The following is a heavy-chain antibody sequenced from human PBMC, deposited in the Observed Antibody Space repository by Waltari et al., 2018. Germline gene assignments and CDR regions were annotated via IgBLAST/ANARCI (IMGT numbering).Heavy chain of an antibody. CDR1: GFTFSSYW. V-gene: IGHV3-74*01. Sequence: EVQLVESGGGLVQPGGSLRLSCAASGFTFSSYWMHWFRQAPGKGLVWVSRINSDGSSTSYADSVKGRFTISRDNAKNTLYLQMNSLRAEDTAVYYCASYMTTVPRRAFDIWGQGTMVTVSS. J-gene: IGHJ3*02. D-gene: IGHD4-17*01. CDR3: ASYMTTVPRRAFDI. CDR2: INSDGSST.